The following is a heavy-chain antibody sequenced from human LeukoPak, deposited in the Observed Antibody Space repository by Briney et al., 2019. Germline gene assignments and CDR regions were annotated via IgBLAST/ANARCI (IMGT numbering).Heavy chain of an antibody. Sequence: SGGSLRLSCAASGFTFSSYAMSWVRQAPGKGLEWVSAISGSGGSTYYADSVKGRFTISRDNSKNTLYLQMNSLRAEDTAVYYCAKVRVSSDIIDAFDIWGQGTMVTVSS. CDR3: AKVRVSSDIIDAFDI. V-gene: IGHV3-23*01. J-gene: IGHJ3*02. CDR2: ISGSGGST. D-gene: IGHD3-9*01. CDR1: GFTFSSYA.